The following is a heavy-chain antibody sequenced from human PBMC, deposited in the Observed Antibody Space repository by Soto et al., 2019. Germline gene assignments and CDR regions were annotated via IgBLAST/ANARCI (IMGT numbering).Heavy chain of an antibody. V-gene: IGHV4-39*01. D-gene: IGHD2-21*01. J-gene: IGHJ4*02. Sequence: QLQLQESGPGLVKPSETLSLTCTVSGGSLDSSNYYWDWIRQPPGKGLEWIGTIYYNGHDSYKPSLNSRVTMSVDPSKSQFSLKLIAVTAADTAVYYCARHFVAVVITGWGYGGLGTLVTVSS. CDR2: IYYNGHD. CDR3: ARHFVAVVITGWGY. CDR1: GGSLDSSNYY.